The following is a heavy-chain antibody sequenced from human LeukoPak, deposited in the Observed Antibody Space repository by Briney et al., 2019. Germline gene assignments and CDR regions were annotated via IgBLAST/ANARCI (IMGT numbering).Heavy chain of an antibody. J-gene: IGHJ2*01. V-gene: IGHV3-66*02. CDR2: IYSGGST. D-gene: IGHD2-2*01. CDR3: ARVHCSSTSCYDRWYFDL. Sequence: GGSLRLSCAASGFTVSSNYMSWVRQAPGKGLEWVSVIYSGGSTYYADSVKGRFTISRDNSKNTLYLQMNSLRAEDTAVYYCARVHCSSTSCYDRWYFDLWGRGTLVTVSS. CDR1: GFTVSSNY.